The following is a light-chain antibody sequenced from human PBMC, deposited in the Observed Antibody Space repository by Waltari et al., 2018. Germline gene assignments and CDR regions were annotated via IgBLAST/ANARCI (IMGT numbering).Light chain of an antibody. CDR1: QSVLYSSNNKNY. Sequence: DIVMTQSPDSLAVSLGERATINCKSSQSVLYSSNNKNYLAWYQQKPGQPPKLLIYWASTRESGVPDRFSGSESGTDFTLTISSLQAEDVAVYYCQQYYSTLWTFDQGTKVEIK. CDR2: WAS. V-gene: IGKV4-1*01. J-gene: IGKJ1*01. CDR3: QQYYSTLWT.